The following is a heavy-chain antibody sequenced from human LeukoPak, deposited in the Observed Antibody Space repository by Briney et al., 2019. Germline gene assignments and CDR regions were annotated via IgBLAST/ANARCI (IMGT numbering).Heavy chain of an antibody. V-gene: IGHV4-34*01. J-gene: IGHJ4*02. Sequence: PSETLSLTCAVYGGSLSGYYWSWIRQPPGKGLEWIGEINHSGSTNYIPSLKSRVTISGDTSKNQFSLKLSSVTAADTAVYYCASQGWLQLQPFDYWGQGTLVTVSS. CDR3: ASQGWLQLQPFDY. CDR1: GGSLSGYY. D-gene: IGHD5-24*01. CDR2: INHSGST.